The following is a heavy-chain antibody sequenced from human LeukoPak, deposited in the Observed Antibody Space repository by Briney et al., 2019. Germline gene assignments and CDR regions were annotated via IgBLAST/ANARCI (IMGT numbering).Heavy chain of an antibody. D-gene: IGHD4-23*01. CDR1: GGSISSSTYY. V-gene: IGHV4-39*07. J-gene: IGHJ1*01. CDR2: IYYSGNT. Sequence: SETLSLTCTVSGGSISSSTYYWGWIRQPPGKGLEWIGSIYYSGNTYYNPSLKSRVTISVDTSKNQFSLKLSSVTAADTAVYYCAREYDYGGNRPGCFQHWGQGTLVTVSS. CDR3: AREYDYGGNRPGCFQH.